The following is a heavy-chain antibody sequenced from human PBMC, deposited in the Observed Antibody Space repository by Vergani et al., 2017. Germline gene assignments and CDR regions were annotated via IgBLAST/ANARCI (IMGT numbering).Heavy chain of an antibody. D-gene: IGHD3-10*01. CDR2: IIPILGIA. CDR1: GGTFSSYT. CDR3: ARGRLWFGELVRS. Sequence: QVQLVQSGAEVKKPGSSVKVSCKASGGTFSSYTISWVRQAPGQGLEWMGRIIPILGIANYAQKFQGRVTITADKSTSTAYMELSSLRSEDTAVYYCARGRLWFGELVRSWGQGTLVTVSS. V-gene: IGHV1-69*02. J-gene: IGHJ4*02.